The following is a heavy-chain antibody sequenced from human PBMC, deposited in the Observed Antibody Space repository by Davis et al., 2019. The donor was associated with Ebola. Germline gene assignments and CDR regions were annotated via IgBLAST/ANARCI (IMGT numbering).Heavy chain of an antibody. Sequence: SETLSLTCTVSGYSISSGGYSWSWIRQPPGKGLEWIGYIYHSGSTYYNPSLKSRVTISVDRSKNQFSLKLSSVTAADTAVYYCARVGYSNYVDYWGQGTLVTVSS. CDR3: ARVGYSNYVDY. D-gene: IGHD4-11*01. J-gene: IGHJ4*02. V-gene: IGHV4-30-2*01. CDR1: GYSISSGGYS. CDR2: IYHSGST.